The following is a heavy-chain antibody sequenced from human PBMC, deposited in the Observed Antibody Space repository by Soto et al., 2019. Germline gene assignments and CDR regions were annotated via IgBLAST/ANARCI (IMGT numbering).Heavy chain of an antibody. J-gene: IGHJ4*02. CDR3: ARGLTGTVDY. CDR2: IYYSGST. D-gene: IGHD1-7*01. Sequence: KTSETLSLTCTVSGGSISSSSYYWGWIRQPPGKGLEWIGSIYYSGSTYYNPSLKSRVTISVDTSKNQFSLKLSSVTAADTAVYYCARGLTGTVDYWDQGTLVTVSS. V-gene: IGHV4-39*07. CDR1: GGSISSSSYY.